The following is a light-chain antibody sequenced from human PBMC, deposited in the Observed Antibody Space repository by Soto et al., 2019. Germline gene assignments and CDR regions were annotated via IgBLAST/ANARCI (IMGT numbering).Light chain of an antibody. J-gene: IGKJ1*01. Sequence: ELVMTQSPSTLSLSPGDRAALSCRASQSVSSNLAWYQKKPGQAPRLLIYGATTRATGTPGRFSGSGSGTEFSLTISCLQSEDFAGYDCQHCNKWPHWFGKGTKVEF. CDR1: QSVSSN. CDR3: QHCNKWPHW. V-gene: IGKV3-15*01. CDR2: GAT.